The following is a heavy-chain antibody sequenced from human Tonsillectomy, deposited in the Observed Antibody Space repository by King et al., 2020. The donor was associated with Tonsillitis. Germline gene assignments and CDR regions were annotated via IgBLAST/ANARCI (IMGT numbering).Heavy chain of an antibody. CDR2: INPNSGGA. Sequence: QLVQSGAEVKKPGASVKVSCKASGYTFTGYYMHWVRQAPGQGLEWMGWINPNSGGASSAQKFQGRVTMTRDTSISTAYMELSRLRSDDTAVYYCARGGIGVAGSFDYWGQGTLVTVSS. V-gene: IGHV1-2*02. CDR3: ARGGIGVAGSFDY. CDR1: GYTFTGYY. D-gene: IGHD6-19*01. J-gene: IGHJ4*02.